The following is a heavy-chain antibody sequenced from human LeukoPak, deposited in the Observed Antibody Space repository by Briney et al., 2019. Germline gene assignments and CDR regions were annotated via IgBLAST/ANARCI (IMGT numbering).Heavy chain of an antibody. J-gene: IGHJ4*02. CDR1: GFTFSSNW. V-gene: IGHV3-74*01. CDR3: VRDLGGRSGH. Sequence: QSGGSLRLSCAASGFTFSSNWMHWVRHAPGKGLVWVSRSNEDGSTTNYADSVKGRFTISRDNAKNTLYLQMNSLTAEDTAVYYCVRDLGGRSGHWGQGTLVTVSS. D-gene: IGHD1-26*01. CDR2: SNEDGSTT.